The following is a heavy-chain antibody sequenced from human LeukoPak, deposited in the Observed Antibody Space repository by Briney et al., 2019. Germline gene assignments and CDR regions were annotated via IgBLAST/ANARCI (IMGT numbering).Heavy chain of an antibody. CDR1: GLTFRSYW. J-gene: IGHJ4*02. V-gene: IGHV3-7*01. D-gene: IGHD7-27*01. CDR2: INPGGNEI. CDR3: MCWGTDNH. Sequence: GGSLRLSCTFSGLTFRSYWMNWVRQAPGKGLEGVANINPGGNEIGSVDSVKGRSIISRDNAKNSLDLQMSSLRVEDTAVYYCMCWGTDNHWGQGILVTVYS.